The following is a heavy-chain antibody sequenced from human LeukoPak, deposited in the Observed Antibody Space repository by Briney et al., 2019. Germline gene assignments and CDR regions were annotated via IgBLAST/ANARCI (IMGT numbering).Heavy chain of an antibody. D-gene: IGHD6-19*01. CDR1: GFTFNTYW. Sequence: GGSLRLPCVASGFTFNTYWIHWVRQGPGKGLVWVSLISADGTTTTYADSVQGRFTVSRDNAKNTLYLQMNSLRAEDAAVYYCARGLAGAYRIMDVWGQGTTVTVSS. J-gene: IGHJ6*02. V-gene: IGHV3-74*01. CDR3: ARGLAGAYRIMDV. CDR2: ISADGTTT.